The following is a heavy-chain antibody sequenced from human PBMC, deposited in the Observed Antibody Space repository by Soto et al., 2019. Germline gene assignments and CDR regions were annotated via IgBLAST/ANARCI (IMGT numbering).Heavy chain of an antibody. Sequence: GGSVRLSCAASGFTFSSYAMHWVRQAPGKGLEWVAVISYDGSNKYYADSVKGRFTISRDNSKNTLYLQMNSLRAEDTAVYYCAGGGPPMIVVVYASPDYWGQGTLVTVSS. D-gene: IGHD3-22*01. CDR1: GFTFSSYA. J-gene: IGHJ4*02. CDR3: AGGGPPMIVVVYASPDY. V-gene: IGHV3-30-3*01. CDR2: ISYDGSNK.